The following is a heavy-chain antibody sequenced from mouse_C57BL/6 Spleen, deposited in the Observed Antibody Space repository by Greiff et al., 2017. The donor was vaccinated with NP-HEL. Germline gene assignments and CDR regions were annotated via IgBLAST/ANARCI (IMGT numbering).Heavy chain of an antibody. Sequence: EVQRVESGGGLVKPGGSLKLSCAASGFTFSSYAMSWVRQTPEKRLEWVATISDGGSYTYYPDNVKGRFTISRDTAKNNLYLQMSHLKSEDTAMYYCARDGDYRGMDYWGQGTSVTVSS. V-gene: IGHV5-4*01. J-gene: IGHJ4*01. D-gene: IGHD2-4*01. CDR2: ISDGGSYT. CDR3: ARDGDYRGMDY. CDR1: GFTFSSYA.